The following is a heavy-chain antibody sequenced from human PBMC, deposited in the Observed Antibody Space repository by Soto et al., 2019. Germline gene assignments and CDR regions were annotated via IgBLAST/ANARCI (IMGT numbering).Heavy chain of an antibody. CDR3: AKRTTDWYNHFDS. V-gene: IGHV3-23*01. J-gene: IGHJ4*02. CDR2: ISGSGGST. Sequence: EVQLLGSGGGPVQPGGSLRLSCAASGFTFSSYGMSWVRQAPGKGLEWVSGISGSGGSTYYADSVKGRFTISRDNSNNPLYLQMNSLRAEDTAVYYCAKRTTDWYNHFDSWGQGTLVTVSS. CDR1: GFTFSSYG. D-gene: IGHD1-1*01.